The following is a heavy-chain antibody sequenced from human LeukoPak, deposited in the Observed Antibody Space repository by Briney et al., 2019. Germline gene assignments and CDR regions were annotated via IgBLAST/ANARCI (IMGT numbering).Heavy chain of an antibody. CDR1: GFTFSSYA. CDR2: ISGSGGST. V-gene: IGHV3-23*01. J-gene: IGHJ4*02. Sequence: GGSLRLSCAASGFTFSSYAMSWVRQAPGKGLEWVSAISGSGGSTYYADSAKGRFTISRDNSKNTLYLQMNSLRAEDTAVYYCAKDRRVVVPAAIWYFDYWGQGTLVTVSS. D-gene: IGHD2-2*01. CDR3: AKDRRVVVPAAIWYFDY.